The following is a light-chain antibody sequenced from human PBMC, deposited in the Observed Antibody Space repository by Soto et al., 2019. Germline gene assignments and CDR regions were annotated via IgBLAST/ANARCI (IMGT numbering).Light chain of an antibody. J-gene: IGKJ1*01. CDR1: QSINTY. V-gene: IGKV3-11*01. Sequence: IVLTQSPATLSLSPGERATLSCRASQSINTYLAWYQQKPGQAPRLLIYDASNRATGIPARFSGSGSGTDFTLTIVSLEPDDFAVYYCQQRRNWPRTFGQGTKVEIK. CDR3: QQRRNWPRT. CDR2: DAS.